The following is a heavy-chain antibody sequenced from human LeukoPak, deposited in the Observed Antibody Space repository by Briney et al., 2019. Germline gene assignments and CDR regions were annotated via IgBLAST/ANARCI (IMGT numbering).Heavy chain of an antibody. J-gene: IGHJ4*02. CDR3: AKILAGSSGWYPY. V-gene: IGHV3-7*03. CDR2: IKQDGSEK. D-gene: IGHD6-19*01. Sequence: GGSLRLSCAASGFTFSSYWMSWVRQAPGKGLEWVANIKQDGSEKYYVDSVKGRFTISRDNSKNTLYLQMNSLRAEDTAVYYCAKILAGSSGWYPYWGQGTLVTVSS. CDR1: GFTFSSYW.